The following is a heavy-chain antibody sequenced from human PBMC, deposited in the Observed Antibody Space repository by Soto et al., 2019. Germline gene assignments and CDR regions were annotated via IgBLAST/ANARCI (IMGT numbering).Heavy chain of an antibody. Sequence: EVQLVESGGGLVEPGGSLTLSCAASGFTFSNAWMSWVRQAPGKGLEWVGRIKSKTGGGTTDYVAPVKGRFTISRDDSKNTLYLQRNRLKTEDTAVYYCTTAFITMVRGVIVPWGQGTLVTVSS. V-gene: IGHV3-15*01. CDR3: TTAFITMVRGVIVP. CDR1: GFTFSNAW. CDR2: IKSKTGGGTT. D-gene: IGHD3-10*01. J-gene: IGHJ5*02.